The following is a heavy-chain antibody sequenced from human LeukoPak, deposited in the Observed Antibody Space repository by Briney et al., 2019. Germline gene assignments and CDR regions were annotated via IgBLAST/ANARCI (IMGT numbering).Heavy chain of an antibody. CDR2: ISSSSSYI. V-gene: IGHV3-21*01. CDR1: GFTFSSYS. CDR3: ARDVGRASYFDY. Sequence: GGSLRLSCAASGFTFSSYSMNWVRQAAGKGLEWVSSISSSSSYIYYADSVKGRFTISRDNAKNSLYLQMNSLRAEDTAVYYCARDVGRASYFDYWGQGTLVTVSS. J-gene: IGHJ4*02.